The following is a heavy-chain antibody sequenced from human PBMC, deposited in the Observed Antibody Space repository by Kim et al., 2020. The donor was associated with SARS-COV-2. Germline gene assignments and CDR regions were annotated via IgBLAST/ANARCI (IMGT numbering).Heavy chain of an antibody. CDR3: TTDQGLMDV. CDR2: GTT. J-gene: IGHJ6*02. V-gene: IGHV3-15*01. Sequence: GTTDYAAPVKGRFTISRDDSKNTLYLHMNSLKTEDTAVYYCTTDQGLMDVWGQGTTVTVSS.